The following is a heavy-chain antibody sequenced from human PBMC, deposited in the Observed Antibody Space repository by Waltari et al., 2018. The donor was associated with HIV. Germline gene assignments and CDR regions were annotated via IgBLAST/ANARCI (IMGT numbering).Heavy chain of an antibody. V-gene: IGHV1-18*04. CDR1: GYTFTSYG. J-gene: IGHJ3*02. CDR3: ARDGWGIAAAGTDAFDI. CDR2: ISAYNGNT. D-gene: IGHD6-13*01. Sequence: QVQLVQSGAEVKKPGASVKVSCKASGYTFTSYGISWVRQAPGQGLEWMGWISAYNGNTNYAQNLQGRVTMTTDTSTSTAYMGLRSLRSDDTAVYYCARDGWGIAAAGTDAFDIWGQGTMVTVSS.